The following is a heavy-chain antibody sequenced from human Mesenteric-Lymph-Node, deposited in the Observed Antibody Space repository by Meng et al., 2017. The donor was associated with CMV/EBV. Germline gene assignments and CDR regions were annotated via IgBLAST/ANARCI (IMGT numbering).Heavy chain of an antibody. J-gene: IGHJ5*02. CDR2: MNPNSGNT. Sequence: DFNWVRQATRQGLEWMGWMNPNSGNTGYAQKFQGRVTMTRNTSISTAYMELSSLRSEDTAVYYCARDLRGGYQGMGEFRNNWFDPWGQGTLVTVSS. V-gene: IGHV1-8*01. CDR3: ARDLRGGYQGMGEFRNNWFDP. D-gene: IGHD3-16*01. CDR1: D.